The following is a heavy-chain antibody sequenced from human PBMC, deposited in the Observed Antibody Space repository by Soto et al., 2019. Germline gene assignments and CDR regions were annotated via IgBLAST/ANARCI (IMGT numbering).Heavy chain of an antibody. CDR2: ISSTTNYI. CDR1: GFTFTRYS. J-gene: IGHJ4*02. Sequence: GGSLRLSCAASGFTFTRYSMNWVRQAPGKGLEWVSSISSTTNYIYYVDSMKGRFTISRDNAKNSLYLEMNSLRAADTAVYNCARESEDLTSNFDYWGQGTLVTVSS. V-gene: IGHV3-21*06. CDR3: ARESEDLTSNFDY.